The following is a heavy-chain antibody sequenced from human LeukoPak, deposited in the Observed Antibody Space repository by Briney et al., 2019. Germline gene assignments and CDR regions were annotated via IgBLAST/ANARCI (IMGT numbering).Heavy chain of an antibody. J-gene: IGHJ3*02. CDR3: ARGPGVRGHAFDI. Sequence: SVKVSCKASGGTFSSYAISWVRQAPGQGLEWMGGIIPIFGTANYAQKLQGRVTMTTDTSTSTAYMELRSLRSDDTAVYYCARGPGVRGHAFDIWGQGTMVTVSS. D-gene: IGHD3-10*01. V-gene: IGHV1-69*05. CDR1: GGTFSSYA. CDR2: IIPIFGTA.